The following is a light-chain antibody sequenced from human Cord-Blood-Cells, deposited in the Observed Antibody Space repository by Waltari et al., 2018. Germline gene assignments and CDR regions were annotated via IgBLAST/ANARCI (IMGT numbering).Light chain of an antibody. CDR3: QQYNNWPVT. CDR1: QSVSSN. Sequence: EIVMTLSPATLSVSPGARATLSCRASQSVSSNLAWYQQKPGQAPRLLIYGASTRATGIPARFSGSGSGTEFTLTISSLQSEDFAVYYCQQYNNWPVTFGGGTKVEIK. V-gene: IGKV3-15*01. CDR2: GAS. J-gene: IGKJ4*01.